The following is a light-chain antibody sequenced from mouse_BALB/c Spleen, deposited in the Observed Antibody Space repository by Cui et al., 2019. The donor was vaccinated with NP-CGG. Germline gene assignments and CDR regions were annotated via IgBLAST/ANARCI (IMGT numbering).Light chain of an antibody. J-gene: IGLJ1*01. V-gene: IGLV1*01. CDR2: GTN. Sequence: DVATQDTALTTSPGETVTLTCRSSTGAVTTSNYANWVQEKPDHLFTGLIGGTNNRAPGVPARFSGSLIGDKAALTITGAQTEDEAIYFCALWYSNHWVFGGGTKLTVL. CDR3: ALWYSNHWV. CDR1: TGAVTTSNY.